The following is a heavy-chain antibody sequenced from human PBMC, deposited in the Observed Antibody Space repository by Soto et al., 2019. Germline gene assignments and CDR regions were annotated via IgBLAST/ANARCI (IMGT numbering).Heavy chain of an antibody. Sequence: AAVKVSCKASGYSFIDYYIHWVRQAPGQGFEWMGRISPKSGGTNYAQKFEGRVTMTWDTSLNTAYMELSSLISDDTAVYYCARPPGYISDWYYFDLWGQGTLVTVSS. J-gene: IGHJ4*02. CDR2: ISPKSGGT. CDR3: ARPPGYISDWYYFDL. D-gene: IGHD3-9*01. CDR1: GYSFIDYY. V-gene: IGHV1-2*02.